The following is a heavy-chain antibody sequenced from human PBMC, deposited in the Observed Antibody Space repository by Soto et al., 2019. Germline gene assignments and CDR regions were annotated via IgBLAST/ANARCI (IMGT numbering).Heavy chain of an antibody. CDR1: GDSIISSDFY. CDR2: IFYLGSS. Sequence: SETLSLTCTVSGDSIISSDFYWGWVRQPPGKGLEWIGGIFYLGSSYYNPSLKSRVTMSVDTSKNQFSLRLRSVTAADTALYFCARHSLALRKNNWFDPWGQGIMVTVSS. V-gene: IGHV4-39*01. CDR3: ARHSLALRKNNWFDP. D-gene: IGHD3-3*02. J-gene: IGHJ5*02.